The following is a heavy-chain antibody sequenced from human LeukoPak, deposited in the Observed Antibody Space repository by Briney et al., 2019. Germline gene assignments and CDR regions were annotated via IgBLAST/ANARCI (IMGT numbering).Heavy chain of an antibody. D-gene: IGHD6-13*01. J-gene: IGHJ5*02. Sequence: ASVKVSCKASGYTFTSYYMHWVRQAPGQGLEWMGIINPSGGSTSYAQKFQGRVTMTRDTSTSTVYMELSSLRSEDTAVYYCARGKGAYSSSWYWFDPWGQGTLVTVSS. CDR2: INPSGGST. CDR3: ARGKGAYSSSWYWFDP. CDR1: GYTFTSYY. V-gene: IGHV1-46*01.